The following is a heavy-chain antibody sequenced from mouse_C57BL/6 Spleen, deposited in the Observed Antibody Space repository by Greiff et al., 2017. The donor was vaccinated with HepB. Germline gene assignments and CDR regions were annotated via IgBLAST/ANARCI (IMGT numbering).Heavy chain of an antibody. CDR2: IHPNSGST. D-gene: IGHD1-1*01. CDR1: GYTFTSYW. J-gene: IGHJ1*03. CDR3: AREGEITTVVGFDV. Sequence: QVQLQQPGAELVKPGASVKLSCKASGYTFTSYWMHWVKQRPGQGLEWIGMIHPNSGSTNYNEKFKSKATLTVDKSSSTAYMQLSSLTSEYSAVYYCAREGEITTVVGFDVGGTGTTVTVSS. V-gene: IGHV1-64*01.